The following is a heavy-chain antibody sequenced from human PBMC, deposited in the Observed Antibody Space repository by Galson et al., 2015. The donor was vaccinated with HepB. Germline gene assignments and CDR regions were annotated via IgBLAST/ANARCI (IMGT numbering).Heavy chain of an antibody. J-gene: IGHJ4*02. D-gene: IGHD2/OR15-2a*01. CDR1: GFNFDDYA. Sequence: SLRLSCAASGFNFDDYAMHWVRHAPGKGLEWVSGISWNSNRIVYADSAKGRFTISRDNAEKSLFLHMNSLRPEDTAIYYCVKEGGGVSLIVGNYFDCWGQGTLITVSS. CDR3: VKEGGGVSLIVGNYFDC. V-gene: IGHV3-9*01. CDR2: ISWNSNRI.